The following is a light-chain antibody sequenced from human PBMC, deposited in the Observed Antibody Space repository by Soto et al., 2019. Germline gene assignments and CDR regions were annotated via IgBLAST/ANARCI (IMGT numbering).Light chain of an antibody. CDR2: DAS. J-gene: IGKJ1*01. CDR1: QSIVRW. Sequence: DIQMTQSPSTLSASVGDRVTITCRASQSIVRWLAWYKQKPGKAPKLLIYDASSLESGVPSRFSGGGPGTVFTLTISSLQPDDCATYDGQQYNSYSRTFGQGTMVEI. CDR3: QQYNSYSRT. V-gene: IGKV1-5*01.